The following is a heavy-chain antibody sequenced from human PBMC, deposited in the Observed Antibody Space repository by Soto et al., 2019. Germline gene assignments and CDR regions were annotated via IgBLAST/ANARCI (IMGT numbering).Heavy chain of an antibody. CDR3: VIPSRSVRGMGV. V-gene: IGHV3-7*03. J-gene: IGHJ6*02. CDR1: GFTFSNFW. D-gene: IGHD2-2*01. Sequence: EVQLVESGGCLAQPGGSLRLSCAASGFTFSNFWMSWARQAPGKGLEWVANIKGDGSVTQYVASVEGRFTISRDNAKYSLYLQMNSLRVEDTALYYRVIPSRSVRGMGVWGQGTTVTVSS. CDR2: IKGDGSVT.